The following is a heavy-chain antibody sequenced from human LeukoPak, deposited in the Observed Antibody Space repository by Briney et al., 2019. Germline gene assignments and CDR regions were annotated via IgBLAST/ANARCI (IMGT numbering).Heavy chain of an antibody. J-gene: IGHJ5*02. D-gene: IGHD6-19*01. CDR3: AGQESGWHENWFDP. Sequence: GSLRLSCAASGFTLSSHGMHCVCQARGKGVEWMGSLYHSGRTYYNPSLKSRVTISVDTSKNQFSLKLSSVTAADTAVYYCAGQESGWHENWFDPWGQGTLVTVSS. V-gene: IGHV4-38-2*01. CDR1: GFTLSSHGM. CDR2: LYHSGRT.